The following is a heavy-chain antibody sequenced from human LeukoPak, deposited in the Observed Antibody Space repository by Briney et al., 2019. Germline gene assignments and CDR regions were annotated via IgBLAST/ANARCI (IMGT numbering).Heavy chain of an antibody. D-gene: IGHD1-1*01. J-gene: IGHJ4*02. CDR1: GVSISSSNSY. CDR3: ARELNWRYFDY. V-gene: IGHV4-39*07. CDR2: IYYSGNT. Sequence: PSETLSLTCTVSGVSISSSNSYWGWIRQPPGKGLEWIGSIYYSGNTYYNASLKSQVSISIDTSKNQFSLKLTSVTAADTAVYYCARELNWRYFDYWGQGTLVTVSS.